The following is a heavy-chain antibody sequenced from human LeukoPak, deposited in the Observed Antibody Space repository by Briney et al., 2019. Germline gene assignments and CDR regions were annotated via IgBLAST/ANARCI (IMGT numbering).Heavy chain of an antibody. Sequence: ASVKVSCKTSGYTFTDYNLHWVRQAPGQGLEWMGWINPNSGGTNYAQKFQGRVTMTRDTSISTAYMELSRLRSDDTAVYYCARVYYYYYYYMDVWGKGTTVTVSS. CDR2: INPNSGGT. CDR1: GYTFTDYN. CDR3: ARVYYYYYYYMDV. J-gene: IGHJ6*03. V-gene: IGHV1-2*02.